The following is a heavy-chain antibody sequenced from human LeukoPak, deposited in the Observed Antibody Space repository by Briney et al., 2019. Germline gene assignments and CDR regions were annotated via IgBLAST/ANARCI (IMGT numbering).Heavy chain of an antibody. J-gene: IGHJ4*02. CDR2: ISGSGGST. CDR1: GFTFSGYA. Sequence: GGSLRLSCAASGFTFSGYAMSWVRQAPGNGLEWVSAISGSGGSTYYADSVKGRFTISRDNSKNTLYLQMNSLRAEDTAVYYCATRGDYVDYWGQGTLVTVSS. CDR3: ATRGDYVDY. V-gene: IGHV3-23*01.